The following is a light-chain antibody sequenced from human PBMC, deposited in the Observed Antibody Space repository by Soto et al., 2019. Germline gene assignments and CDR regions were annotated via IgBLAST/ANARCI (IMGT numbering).Light chain of an antibody. CDR2: DAS. CDR1: QTISTY. CDR3: QQSDSTPYT. V-gene: IGKV1-39*01. Sequence: DIQMTQSPSSLSASVGDRVTITCRAIQTISTYLNCYQQKPGKAPILLIYDASSLLSGVPSRFSGSGSGTDFTLTIVSLQHEDFSTYYCQQSDSTPYTFGQGAKVEI. J-gene: IGKJ2*01.